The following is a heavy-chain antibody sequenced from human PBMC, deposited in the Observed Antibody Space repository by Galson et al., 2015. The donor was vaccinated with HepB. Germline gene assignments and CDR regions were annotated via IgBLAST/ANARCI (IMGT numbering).Heavy chain of an antibody. Sequence: SLRLSCAASGFTFSSYAMSWVRQAPGKGLEWVSAISGSGGSTYYADSVKGRFTISRDNSKNTLYLQMNSQRAEDTAVYYCAKGGRITIFGVVINWGQGTLVTVSS. CDR3: AKGGRITIFGVVIN. D-gene: IGHD3-3*01. CDR1: GFTFSSYA. V-gene: IGHV3-23*01. CDR2: ISGSGGST. J-gene: IGHJ4*02.